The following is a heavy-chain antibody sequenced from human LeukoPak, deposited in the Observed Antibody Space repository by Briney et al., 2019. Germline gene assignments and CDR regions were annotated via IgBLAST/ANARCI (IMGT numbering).Heavy chain of an antibody. CDR3: ARGPLTGATAYYYYYMDV. CDR1: GGSISNQ. D-gene: IGHD1-26*01. V-gene: IGHV4-59*12. J-gene: IGHJ6*03. CDR2: IYYSGST. Sequence: SETLSLTCTVSGGSISNQWSWIRQPPGKGLEWIGHIYYSGSTDYNPSLKSRVTITLDTSKNHLSLKLSSVTAADTAVYYCARGPLTGATAYYYYYMDVWGKGTTVTVSS.